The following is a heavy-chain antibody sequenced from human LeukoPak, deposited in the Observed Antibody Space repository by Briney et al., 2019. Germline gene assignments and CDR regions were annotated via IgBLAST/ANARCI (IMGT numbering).Heavy chain of an antibody. D-gene: IGHD2-2*02. V-gene: IGHV4-39*01. CDR3: ARLPSPIRSLSLTYYFDY. CDR1: GGSISSSSYY. J-gene: IGHJ4*02. Sequence: SETLSLTCTVSGGSISSSSYYWGWIRQPPGKGLEWIGSIYYSGSTYYNPSLKSRVTISVDTSKNQFSLKMSSVTAADTAVYYCARLPSPIRSLSLTYYFDYCGQGSLVTVSS. CDR2: IYYSGST.